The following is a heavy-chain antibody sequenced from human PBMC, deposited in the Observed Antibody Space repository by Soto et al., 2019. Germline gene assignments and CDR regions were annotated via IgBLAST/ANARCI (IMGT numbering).Heavy chain of an antibody. J-gene: IGHJ6*02. CDR2: ISAYNGNT. V-gene: IGHV1-18*01. D-gene: IGHD4-17*01. Sequence: QVQLVQSGAEVKKPGASVKVSCKASGYTFTSYGISWVRQAPGHGLEWMGWISAYNGNTNYAQKLQGRVTMTTDTSTSTAYMELRSLRSDDTAVYYCARDFYGDPPNYYYYGMDVWGQGTTVTVSS. CDR3: ARDFYGDPPNYYYYGMDV. CDR1: GYTFTSYG.